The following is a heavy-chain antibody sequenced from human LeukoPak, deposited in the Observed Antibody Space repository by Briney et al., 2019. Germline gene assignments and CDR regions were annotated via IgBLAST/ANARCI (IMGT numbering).Heavy chain of an antibody. V-gene: IGHV4-4*07. CDR1: GASISSDF. J-gene: IGHJ4*02. CDR2: IYTSGTT. D-gene: IGHD3-10*01. Sequence: SETLSLTCTVSGASISSDFWSWIRQPAGKGLEWIGRIYTSGTTNYNPSLKSGVTMSLDTSKNQFSLRLSSVTAADTAVYYCAREGGSGRSFVYWGPGTLVTVSS. CDR3: AREGGSGRSFVY.